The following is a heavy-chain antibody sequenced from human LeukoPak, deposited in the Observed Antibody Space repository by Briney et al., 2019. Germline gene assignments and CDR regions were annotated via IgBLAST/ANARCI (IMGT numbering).Heavy chain of an antibody. Sequence: SGPTLVKPTQTLTLTCTFSGFSLSTSGAGVGWIRQPPGKALEWLALIYWNGDKRYSPSLKSKLTITKDTSKNQVVLTMTNMDPVDTATYYCAHTDRRLEPPVTFDYWGQGTLVTVSS. CDR2: IYWNGDK. V-gene: IGHV2-5*01. CDR1: GFSLSTSGAG. CDR3: AHTDRRLEPPVTFDY. D-gene: IGHD1-1*01. J-gene: IGHJ4*02.